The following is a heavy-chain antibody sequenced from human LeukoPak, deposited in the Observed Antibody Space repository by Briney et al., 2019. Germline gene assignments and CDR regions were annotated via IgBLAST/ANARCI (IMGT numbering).Heavy chain of an antibody. CDR2: IYSGGST. CDR3: ATRKLGYCSSTSCYEAGFDY. V-gene: IGHV3-66*01. Sequence: GGSLRLSCAASGFTVSSNYMSWVRQAPGKGLEWVSVIYSGGSTYYADSVKGRFTISRDNSKNTLYLQMNSLRAEDTAVYYCATRKLGYCSSTSCYEAGFDYWGQGTLVTVSS. D-gene: IGHD2-2*01. CDR1: GFTVSSNY. J-gene: IGHJ4*02.